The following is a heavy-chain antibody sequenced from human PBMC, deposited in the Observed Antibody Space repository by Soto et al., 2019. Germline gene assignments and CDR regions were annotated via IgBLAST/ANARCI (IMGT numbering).Heavy chain of an antibody. D-gene: IGHD6-6*01. CDR3: ARPEYSSSSYGMDV. J-gene: IGHJ6*02. CDR1: GVPFSSYS. Sequence: GGSLRLSCAASGVPFSSYSMNWVRQAPGKGLEWVSYISSSSSTIYYADSVKGRFTISRDNAKNSLYLQMNSLRDEDTAVYYCARPEYSSSSYGMDVWGQGTTVTVSS. V-gene: IGHV3-48*02. CDR2: ISSSSSTI.